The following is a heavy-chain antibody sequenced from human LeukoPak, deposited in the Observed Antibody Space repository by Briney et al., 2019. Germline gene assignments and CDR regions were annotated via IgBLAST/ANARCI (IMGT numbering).Heavy chain of an antibody. CDR3: VRLGYYIWGNYRYFDY. CDR1: GYSITNYW. CDR2: IYPGDSDT. J-gene: IGHJ4*02. Sequence: GESLKISCYGSGYSITNYWVGWVRQMPGKGLEWMGIIYPGDSDTKYSPSFQGQVTISADKSISTAYLQWSSLKASDTAMYYCVRLGYYIWGNYRYFDYWGQGTLVTVSS. D-gene: IGHD3-16*02. V-gene: IGHV5-51*01.